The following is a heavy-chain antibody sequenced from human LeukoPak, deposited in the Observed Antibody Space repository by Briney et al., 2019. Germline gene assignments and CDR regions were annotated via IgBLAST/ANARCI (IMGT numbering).Heavy chain of an antibody. CDR2: IYHTGHT. V-gene: IGHV4-59*08. Sequence: SETLSLTCTVSGGSISGNYWSWIRQPPGEGLEWIGYIYHTGHTHYNPSLKSRVTMSMATSKSQLSLKMSSVTAADTAVYYCARHPFDYWGQGNLVTVSS. CDR3: ARHPFDY. CDR1: GGSISGNY. J-gene: IGHJ4*02.